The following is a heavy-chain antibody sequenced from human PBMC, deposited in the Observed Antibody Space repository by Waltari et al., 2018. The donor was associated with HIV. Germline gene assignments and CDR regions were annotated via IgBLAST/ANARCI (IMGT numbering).Heavy chain of an antibody. J-gene: IGHJ4*02. Sequence: QLQLQESGPGLVKPSETLSLTCTVSGGSISSSSYYWGWIRQPPGKGLEWIGSIYYSGSPYYNPSLKSRVTISVDTSKNQFSLKLSSVTAADTAVYYCASQGQDTEYDFWSGSPSRGYFDYWGQGTLVTVSS. D-gene: IGHD3-3*01. CDR1: GGSISSSSYY. CDR2: IYYSGSP. CDR3: ASQGQDTEYDFWSGSPSRGYFDY. V-gene: IGHV4-39*01.